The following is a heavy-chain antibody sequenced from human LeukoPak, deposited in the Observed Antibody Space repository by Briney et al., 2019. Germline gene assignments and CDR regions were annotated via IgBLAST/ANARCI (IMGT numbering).Heavy chain of an antibody. CDR2: IIPIFGTA. V-gene: IGHV1-69*13. J-gene: IGHJ5*02. CDR3: AREVGDSSSPGVFGP. Sequence: SVKVSCKASGGTFSSYAISWVRQAPGQGLEWMGGIIPIFGTANYAQKFQGRVTITADESTSTAYMELSSLRSEDTAVYYCAREVGDSSSPGVFGPWGQGTLVTVSS. D-gene: IGHD6-13*01. CDR1: GGTFSSYA.